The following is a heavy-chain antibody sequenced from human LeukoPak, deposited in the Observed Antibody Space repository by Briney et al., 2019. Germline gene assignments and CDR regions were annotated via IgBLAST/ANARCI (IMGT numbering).Heavy chain of an antibody. J-gene: IGHJ6*02. CDR2: INPNSGGT. V-gene: IGHV1-2*02. CDR1: GYTFTGYY. Sequence: ASVKVSCKASGYTFTGYYMHWVRQAPGQGLEWMGWINPNSGGTNYAQKFQGRVTMTRDTSISTAYMELSRLRSDDTAVYYCARDGQLTRYYYYYGMDVWGQGTTDTVSS. CDR3: ARDGQLTRYYYYYGMDV. D-gene: IGHD6-13*01.